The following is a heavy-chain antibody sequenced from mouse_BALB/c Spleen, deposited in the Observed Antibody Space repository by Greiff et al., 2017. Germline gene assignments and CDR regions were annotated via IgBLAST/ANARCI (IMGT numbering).Heavy chain of an antibody. CDR3: ARSAYYGNWYFDV. CDR1: GYSITSDYA. V-gene: IGHV3-2*02. CDR2: ISYSGST. D-gene: IGHD2-10*01. Sequence: EVKLVESGPGLVKPSQSLSLTCTVTGYSITSDYAWNWIRQFPGNKLEWMGYISYSGSTSYNPSLKSRISITRDTSKNQFFLQLNSVTTEDTATYYCARSAYYGNWYFDVWGAGTTVTVSS. J-gene: IGHJ1*01.